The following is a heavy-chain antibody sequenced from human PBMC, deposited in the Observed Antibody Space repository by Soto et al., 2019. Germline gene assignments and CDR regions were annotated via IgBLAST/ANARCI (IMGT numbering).Heavy chain of an antibody. CDR3: AKKYPGTRPFDY. J-gene: IGHJ4*02. V-gene: IGHV3-23*01. CDR1: GFTFSSYA. Sequence: GGSLRLSCAASGFTFSSYAMDWVRQAPGKGLEWVSAIGTNSDTYYADSVKGRFTISRDNFKTTLYLQMNSLRAEDTALYYCAKKYPGTRPFDYWGQGTLVTVS. CDR2: IGTNSDT. D-gene: IGHD6-6*01.